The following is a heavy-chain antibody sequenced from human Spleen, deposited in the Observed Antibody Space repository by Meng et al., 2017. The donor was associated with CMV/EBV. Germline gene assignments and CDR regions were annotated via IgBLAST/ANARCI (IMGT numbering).Heavy chain of an antibody. CDR2: INQEGNER. J-gene: IGHJ1*01. CDR3: VKDSGVVVPAPHRGFQH. D-gene: IGHD2-2*01. V-gene: IGHV3-7*03. CDR1: GSTISRYW. Sequence: GESLKISCVASGSTISRYWMSWVRQAPGKGLEWVATINQEGNERYYVGSARDRFTISRDNTKDSLYLQMNSLRAEDTAFYYCVKDSGVVVPAPHRGFQHWGQGTLVTVSS.